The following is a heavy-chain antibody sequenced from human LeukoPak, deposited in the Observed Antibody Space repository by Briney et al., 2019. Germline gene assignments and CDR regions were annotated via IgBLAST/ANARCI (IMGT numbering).Heavy chain of an antibody. CDR1: GFTFSTYA. Sequence: GGSLRLSCAASGFTFSTYAMHWVRQAPGKGLEWVASILYDGTYINYADSVKGRFTISRDNSKNTLYLQMNSLRAEDTAVYYCARGLLAAADHYFDLWGRGTLVTVSS. J-gene: IGHJ2*01. V-gene: IGHV3-30*04. D-gene: IGHD6-13*01. CDR2: ILYDGTYI. CDR3: ARGLLAAADHYFDL.